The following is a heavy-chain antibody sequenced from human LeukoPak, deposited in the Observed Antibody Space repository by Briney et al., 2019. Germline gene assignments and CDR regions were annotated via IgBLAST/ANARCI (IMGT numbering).Heavy chain of an antibody. Sequence: PSETLSLTCAVYGGSFSGYYWSWIRQPPGRGLEWLGEINHSGSTNYNPSLMSRVTISVDTSKNQCSLKLSSVTAADTAVYYCARRRVVVVAATVPSLKRYWYFDVWGRGTLVTVSS. V-gene: IGHV4-34*01. J-gene: IGHJ2*01. D-gene: IGHD2-15*01. CDR1: GGSFSGYY. CDR3: ARRRVVVVAATVPSLKRYWYFDV. CDR2: INHSGST.